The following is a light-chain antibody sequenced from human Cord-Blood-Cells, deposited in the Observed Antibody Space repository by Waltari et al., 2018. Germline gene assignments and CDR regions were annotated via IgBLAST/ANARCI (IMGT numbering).Light chain of an antibody. CDR1: QDISNY. CDR3: QQYDNLPFT. V-gene: IGKV1-33*01. Sequence: DIQMTQSPSSLSASVGDRVTITCQASQDISNYFNWYQQKPGKAPKLLIYDASNLETGVPSSFSGSGSGTYFTFTISSLQPEDIATYYCQQYDNLPFTFGPGTKVDIK. CDR2: DAS. J-gene: IGKJ3*01.